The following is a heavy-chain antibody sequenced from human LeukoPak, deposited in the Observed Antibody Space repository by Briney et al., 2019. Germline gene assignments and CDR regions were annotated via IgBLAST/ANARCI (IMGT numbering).Heavy chain of an antibody. J-gene: IGHJ5*02. CDR2: IYYSGST. V-gene: IGHV4-59*01. D-gene: IGHD2-8*01. CDR1: GVSISSYY. CDR3: ARDGTNNWFDP. Sequence: SETLSLTCTVSGVSISSYYWSWIRQPPGKGLEWIGYIYYSGSTNYNPSLKSRVTISVDTSKNQFSLKLSSVTAADTAVYYCARDGTNNWFDPWGQGTLVTVSS.